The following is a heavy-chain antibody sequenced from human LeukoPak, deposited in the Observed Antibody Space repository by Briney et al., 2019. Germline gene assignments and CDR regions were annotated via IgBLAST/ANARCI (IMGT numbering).Heavy chain of an antibody. CDR1: GFTFSNAC. CDR3: TTGTWIQLWLADY. CDR2: IKGKTDGGTT. D-gene: IGHD5-18*01. Sequence: GGSLRLSCAASGFTFSNACMSWVRQAPGKGLEGVGHIKGKTDGGTTDYAAPVQGRFTISRDDSKNTLFLQMNSLKTEDTAVYYCTTGTWIQLWLADYWGQGTLVTVSS. J-gene: IGHJ4*02. V-gene: IGHV3-15*01.